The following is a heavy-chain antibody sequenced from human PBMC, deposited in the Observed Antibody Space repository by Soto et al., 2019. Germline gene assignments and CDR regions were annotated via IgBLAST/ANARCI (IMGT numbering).Heavy chain of an antibody. CDR1: GFTFSSYG. CDR3: ARGEIAHYDFWSGHGGFLIDY. CDR2: IWYDGSNK. V-gene: IGHV3-33*01. J-gene: IGHJ4*02. D-gene: IGHD3-3*01. Sequence: ESGGGVVQPGRSLRLSCAASGFTFSSYGMHWVRQAPGKGLERVAVIWYDGSNKYYADSVKGRFTISRDNSKNTLYLQMNSLRAEDTAVYYCARGEIAHYDFWSGHGGFLIDYWGQGTLVTVSS.